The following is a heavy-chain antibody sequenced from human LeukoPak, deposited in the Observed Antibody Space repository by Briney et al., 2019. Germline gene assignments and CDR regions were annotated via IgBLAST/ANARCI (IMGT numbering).Heavy chain of an antibody. CDR3: ARDRYYYYDSSGYYYGYYMDV. Sequence: GGSLRLSCAASGFTFSDYYMSWIRQAPGKGLEWVSYISSSGSTIYYADSVKGRFTISRDNAKNSLYLQMNSLRTEDTAVYYCARDRYYYYDSSGYYYGYYMDVWGKGTTVTVSS. J-gene: IGHJ6*03. V-gene: IGHV3-11*01. CDR2: ISSSGSTI. D-gene: IGHD3-22*01. CDR1: GFTFSDYY.